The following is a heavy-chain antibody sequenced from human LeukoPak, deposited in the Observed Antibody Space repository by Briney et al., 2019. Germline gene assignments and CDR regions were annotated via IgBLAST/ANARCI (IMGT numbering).Heavy chain of an antibody. CDR1: GFTFSSYE. J-gene: IGHJ6*03. CDR3: ARVRHLFVYYYMDV. Sequence: PGGSLRLSCAASGFTFSSYEMNWVRQAPGKGLEWVSYISSSGSTIYYADSVKGRFTISRDNAKNSLYLQMNSLRAEDTAVYYCARVRHLFVYYYMDVWGKGTTVTISS. CDR2: ISSSGSTI. V-gene: IGHV3-48*03.